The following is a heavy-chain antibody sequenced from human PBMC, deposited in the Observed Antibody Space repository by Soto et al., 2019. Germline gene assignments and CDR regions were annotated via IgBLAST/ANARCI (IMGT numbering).Heavy chain of an antibody. CDR3: AKSFTQSNVWRAYRHKTHFDY. V-gene: IGHV3-23*01. Sequence: EVRLLESGGGLVQPGGSLRLSCEASEFTFSNYGMDWVRQAPGKGLEWISFISGAGDTTYYADSVKGRFIISRDNSKNTLYLQMNSLRAEDTAIYYCAKSFTQSNVWRAYRHKTHFDYWGQGALLTVTS. CDR1: EFTFSNYG. J-gene: IGHJ4*02. D-gene: IGHD3-16*02. CDR2: ISGAGDTT.